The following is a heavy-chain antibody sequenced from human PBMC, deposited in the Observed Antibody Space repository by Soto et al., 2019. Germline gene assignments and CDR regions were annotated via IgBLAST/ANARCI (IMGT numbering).Heavy chain of an antibody. Sequence: PSETLSLTCTVSGGSISSSSYYWGWIRQPPGKGLEWIGSIYYSGSTYYNPSLKSRVTISVDTSKNQFSLKLSSVTAADTVVYYCASLQSIVVVITTRGNWFDPWGQGTLVT. CDR3: ASLQSIVVVITTRGNWFDP. J-gene: IGHJ5*02. V-gene: IGHV4-39*01. D-gene: IGHD3-22*01. CDR1: GGSISSSSYY. CDR2: IYYSGST.